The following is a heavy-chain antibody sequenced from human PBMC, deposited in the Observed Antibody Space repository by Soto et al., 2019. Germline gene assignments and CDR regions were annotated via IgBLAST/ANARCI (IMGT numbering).Heavy chain of an antibody. CDR2: IDNDGTA. Sequence: GGSLRLSCAASGFTFSNYWMHGVRQVHGKGLVWVSRIDNDGTAEYADSVQGRFTISRDNAKNTVYLQMMSLTAEDTAIYYCVRGGGGGLFDPWGQGTMVTVSS. CDR1: GFTFSNYW. J-gene: IGHJ5*02. V-gene: IGHV3-74*03. D-gene: IGHD2-15*01. CDR3: VRGGGGGLFDP.